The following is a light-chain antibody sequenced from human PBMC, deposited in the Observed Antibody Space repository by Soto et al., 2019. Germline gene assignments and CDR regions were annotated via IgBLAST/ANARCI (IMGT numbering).Light chain of an antibody. V-gene: IGKV3-11*01. CDR3: QQRRDWPPWT. CDR1: QSVRSS. Sequence: EIVLTQSPATLSLSPGERATLSCRASQSVRSSLAWYQQKPGQAPRLLIYDTSNRATGTPARFSGSGSGADFTLTISSLEPEDFAVYYCQQRRDWPPWTFGQGTKVEV. CDR2: DTS. J-gene: IGKJ1*01.